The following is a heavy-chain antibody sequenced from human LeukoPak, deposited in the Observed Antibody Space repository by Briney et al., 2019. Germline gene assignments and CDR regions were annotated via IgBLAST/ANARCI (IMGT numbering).Heavy chain of an antibody. Sequence: SETLSLTPAVSGGSISSSSYYWGWIRQPPGKWLGWIGSIYYSGSIYYNPSLKSRVTISVDTSKNQCSLKLSSVTAADTAVYYGARVRKSGLQYWGQGPVVTVSS. J-gene: IGHJ4*02. CDR2: IYYSGSI. V-gene: IGHV4-39*07. CDR1: GGSISSSSYY. D-gene: IGHD1-14*01. CDR3: ARVRKSGLQY.